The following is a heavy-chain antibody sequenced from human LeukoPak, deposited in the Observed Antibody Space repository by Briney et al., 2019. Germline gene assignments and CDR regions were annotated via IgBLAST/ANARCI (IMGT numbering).Heavy chain of an antibody. CDR1: GFRFSNYG. CDR3: AKEWLWEGFYYGPNV. J-gene: IGHJ6*02. V-gene: IGHV3-30*18. D-gene: IGHD1-26*01. CDR2: ISYDGSKK. Sequence: GGSLRLSCAASGFRFSNYGMYWVRQAPGKGLEWLALISYDGSKKYYADSVEGRLTISRDNSKNTLFLQMSSLRPEDTALYYCAKEWLWEGFYYGPNVWSQGTTVTVSS.